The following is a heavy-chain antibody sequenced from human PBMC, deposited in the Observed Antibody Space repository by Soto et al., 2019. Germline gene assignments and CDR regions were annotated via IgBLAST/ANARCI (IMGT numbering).Heavy chain of an antibody. CDR1: GFTFSSYW. V-gene: IGHV3-7*01. D-gene: IGHD1-7*01. CDR2: IKQDGSEK. CDR3: ARDNWNYGYYYGMDV. Sequence: PWGSLRLSCAASGFTFSSYWMSWVRQAPGKGLEWVANIKQDGSEKYYVDSVKGRFTISRDNAKNSLYLQMNSLRAEDTAVYYCARDNWNYGYYYGMDVWGQGTTVTVSS. J-gene: IGHJ6*02.